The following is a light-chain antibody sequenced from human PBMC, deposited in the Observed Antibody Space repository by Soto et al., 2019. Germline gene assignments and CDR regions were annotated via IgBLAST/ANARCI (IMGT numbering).Light chain of an antibody. J-gene: IGKJ1*01. V-gene: IGKV2-28*01. CDR1: QSLLHSNGYNY. CDR3: VQALQTPT. Sequence: DIVMTQSPLSLPVTPGEPASISCWSSQSLLHSNGYNYLDWYLQKPGQSPQLLIYLGSNRASGVPDRFSGSGSGTDFTLKISRVEAEDVGVYYCVQALQTPTFGQGTKVDIK. CDR2: LGS.